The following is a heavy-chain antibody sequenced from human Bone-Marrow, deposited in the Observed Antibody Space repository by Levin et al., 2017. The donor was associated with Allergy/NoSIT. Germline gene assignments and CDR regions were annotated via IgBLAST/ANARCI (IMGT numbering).Heavy chain of an antibody. CDR3: AREEYDTSGQRLHVDS. CDR1: GYTFSSYV. CDR2: SSAYNGRT. D-gene: IGHD2-15*01. J-gene: IGHJ4*02. Sequence: ASVKVSCKASGYTFSSYVISWVRQVPGQGLEGMGWSSAYNGRTKYVQNFEDRVNMTTDRSTSTAYMELRSLGSGDTAVYYCAREEYDTSGQRLHVDSWGQGTLVTVSS. V-gene: IGHV1-18*01.